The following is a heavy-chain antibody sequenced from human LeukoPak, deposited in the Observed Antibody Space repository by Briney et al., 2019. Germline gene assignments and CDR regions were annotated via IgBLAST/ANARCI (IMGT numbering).Heavy chain of an antibody. CDR3: ARDDLYYDSSGGLDY. J-gene: IGHJ4*02. V-gene: IGHV3-48*03. CDR1: GFTFSSYE. Sequence: GGSLRLSCAASGFTFSSYEMNWVRQAPGKGLEWVSYISSSGSTIYYADSVKGRFTISRDNAKNSLYLQMNSLRAEDTAVYYCARDDLYYDSSGGLDYWGQGTLVTVSS. CDR2: ISSSGSTI. D-gene: IGHD3-22*01.